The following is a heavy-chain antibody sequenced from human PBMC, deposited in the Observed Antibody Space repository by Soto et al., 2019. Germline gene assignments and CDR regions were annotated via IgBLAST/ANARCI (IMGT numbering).Heavy chain of an antibody. Sequence: GESLKISCKGSGYRFTSYWIVWVRQMPGKGLEWMGIIYPGDSDTIYSPSFQGQVTISADRSISTAYLQWSSLKASDTAMYYCARQKGDFWSGRYYYYSMDVWAKGTTVTVSS. CDR3: ARQKGDFWSGRYYYYSMDV. CDR1: GYRFTSYW. CDR2: IYPGDSDT. V-gene: IGHV5-51*01. D-gene: IGHD3-3*01. J-gene: IGHJ6*03.